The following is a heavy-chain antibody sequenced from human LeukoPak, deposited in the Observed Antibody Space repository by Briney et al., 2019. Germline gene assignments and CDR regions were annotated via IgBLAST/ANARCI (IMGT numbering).Heavy chain of an antibody. V-gene: IGHV4-59*08. J-gene: IGHJ3*02. D-gene: IGHD3-22*01. Sequence: SETLSRTCTVSGGSISTYYWSWIRQPPGKGLEWLGSMYYSGSTNYKPSLKSRVTISVDTTKNQFSLKLSSVTAADTAVYYCARHAYYYDRSGSYEAFDIWGQGTMVTVSS. CDR1: GGSISTYY. CDR2: MYYSGST. CDR3: ARHAYYYDRSGSYEAFDI.